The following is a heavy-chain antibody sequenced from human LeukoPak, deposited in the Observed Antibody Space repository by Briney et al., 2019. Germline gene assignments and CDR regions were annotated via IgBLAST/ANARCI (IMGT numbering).Heavy chain of an antibody. D-gene: IGHD2-2*01. CDR1: GYSFTNYW. J-gene: IGHJ3*02. V-gene: IGHV5-51*01. CDR3: ARRIVVVPAAPHDAFDI. CDR2: IYPGDSDT. Sequence: RGESLKISCKGSGYSFTNYWIGWVRQMPGKGLEWMGIIYPGDSDTRYSPSFQGQVTISADKSISTAYLQWSSLKASDTAMYYCARRIVVVPAAPHDAFDIWGQGTMVTVSS.